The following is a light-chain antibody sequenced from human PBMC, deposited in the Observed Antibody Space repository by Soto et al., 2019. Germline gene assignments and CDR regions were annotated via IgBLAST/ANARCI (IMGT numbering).Light chain of an antibody. J-gene: IGLJ1*01. V-gene: IGLV2-14*03. CDR3: NSYTSSSTLYV. Sequence: QSVLTQPASVSGSPGQSITISCSGTSSDIGAYNYVSWYQQHPGKAPKLLIYEVSHRPSRVSNRFSASKSGNTASQTISGLQTEDEDDYYCNSYTSSSTLYVFGTGTKVTVL. CDR1: SSDIGAYNY. CDR2: EVS.